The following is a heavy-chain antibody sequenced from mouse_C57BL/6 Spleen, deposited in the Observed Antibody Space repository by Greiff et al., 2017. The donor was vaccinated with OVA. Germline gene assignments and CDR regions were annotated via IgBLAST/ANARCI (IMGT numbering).Heavy chain of an antibody. CDR3: ARDEDSSGPFAY. V-gene: IGHV5-4*01. CDR1: GFTFSSYA. CDR2: ISDGGSYT. Sequence: EVKLMESGGGLVKPGGSLKLSCAASGFTFSSYAMSWVRQTPEKRLEWVATISDGGSYTYYPDNVKGRFTISRDNAKNNLYLQMSHLKSEDTAMYYCARDEDSSGPFAYWGQGTLVTVSA. D-gene: IGHD3-2*02. J-gene: IGHJ3*01.